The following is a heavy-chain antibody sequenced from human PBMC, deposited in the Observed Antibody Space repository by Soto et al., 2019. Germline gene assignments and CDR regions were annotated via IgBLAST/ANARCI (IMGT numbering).Heavy chain of an antibody. D-gene: IGHD1-26*01. CDR2: ISGSGGST. J-gene: IGHJ4*02. Sequence: EVQLLESGGGLVQPGGSLRLSCAASGFTFSSYAMSWVRQAPGKGLEWVSAISGSGGSTYYADSVKGRFTISRDNSKNTLYLQRNSLRAEDTAVYYCAKSLRGWDDYGDYGGQGTLVTVSS. CDR1: GFTFSSYA. V-gene: IGHV3-23*01. CDR3: AKSLRGWDDYGDY.